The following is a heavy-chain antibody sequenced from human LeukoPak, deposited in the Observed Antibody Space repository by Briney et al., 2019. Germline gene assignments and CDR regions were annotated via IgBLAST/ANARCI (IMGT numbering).Heavy chain of an antibody. D-gene: IGHD3-10*01. V-gene: IGHV1-3*01. CDR3: ARLGELLPIDY. J-gene: IGHJ4*02. Sequence: GASVKVSCKASGYTFTSYAMHWVRQAPGQRLERMGWINAGNGNTKYSQKFQGRVTITRDTSASTAYMELSSLRSEDTAVYYCARLGELLPIDYWGQGTLVTVSP. CDR2: INAGNGNT. CDR1: GYTFTSYA.